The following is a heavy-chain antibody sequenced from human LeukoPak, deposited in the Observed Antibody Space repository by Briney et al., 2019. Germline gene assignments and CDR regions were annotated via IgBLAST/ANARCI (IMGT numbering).Heavy chain of an antibody. CDR3: AREGSIVARTDY. J-gene: IGHJ4*02. D-gene: IGHD3-16*02. V-gene: IGHV3-30-3*01. CDR2: ISYDGSNK. CDR1: GFTFSSYA. Sequence: GRSLRLSCAASGFTFSSYAMHWVRQAPGKGLEWVAVISYDGSNKYYADSVKGRFTISRDNSKNTLYLQMNGLKTEDTAVYCCAREGSIVARTDYWGQGALVIVSS.